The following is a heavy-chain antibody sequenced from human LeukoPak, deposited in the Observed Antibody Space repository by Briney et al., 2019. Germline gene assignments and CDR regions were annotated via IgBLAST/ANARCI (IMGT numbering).Heavy chain of an antibody. V-gene: IGHV4-34*01. CDR2: INHSGST. CDR1: GGSFSGYY. D-gene: IGHD3-22*01. J-gene: IGHJ4*02. Sequence: SETLSLTCAVYGGSFSGYYWSWIRQPPGKGLEWIGEINHSGSTNYNPSLKSRVTISVDTSKNQFSLKLSSVTAADTAVYYCARPNRGYSYDSIGKRVWGQGPLVPPPQ. CDR3: ARPNRGYSYDSIGKRV.